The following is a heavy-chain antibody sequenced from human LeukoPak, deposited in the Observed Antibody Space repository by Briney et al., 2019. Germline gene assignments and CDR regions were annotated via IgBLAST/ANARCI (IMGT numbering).Heavy chain of an antibody. CDR3: AGLAVSWFDP. CDR1: GFTFDDYA. CDR2: ISWNSGSI. J-gene: IGHJ5*02. V-gene: IGHV3-9*01. Sequence: GGSLRLSCAASGFTFDDYAMHWVRQAPGKGLEWVSGISWNSGSIGYADSVKGRFTISRDSAKNSLYLQMNSLRAEDTAVYYCAGLAVSWFDPWGQGTLVTVSS.